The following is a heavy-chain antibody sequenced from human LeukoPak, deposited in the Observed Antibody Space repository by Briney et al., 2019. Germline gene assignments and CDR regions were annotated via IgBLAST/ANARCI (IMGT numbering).Heavy chain of an antibody. CDR2: IKQDGSDK. V-gene: IGHV3-7*05. CDR1: GLTLSSYW. J-gene: IGHJ4*02. CDR3: ARTDFWSGYHRGYFDC. D-gene: IGHD3-3*01. Sequence: GGSLRLSCAASGLTLSSYWMTWVRPAPGKGLEWVAKIKQDGSDKYYVDSVKGRFTISRDNAKNSLYLQMNSLRAEDTAVYYCARTDFWSGYHRGYFDCWGQGTLVTVSS.